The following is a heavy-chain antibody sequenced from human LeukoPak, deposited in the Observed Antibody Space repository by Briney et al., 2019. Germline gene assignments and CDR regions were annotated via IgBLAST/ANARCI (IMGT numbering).Heavy chain of an antibody. Sequence: SETLSLTCTVSGGSISSSYWSWIRQSPGKGLEWIGDIYYSGSTNYNPSLKSRVTISADMSKNQFSLRLSSVTAADTAVYYCARHANIAVAGETFDIWGQGTMVTVSS. J-gene: IGHJ3*02. CDR2: IYYSGST. CDR1: GGSISSSY. V-gene: IGHV4-59*08. D-gene: IGHD6-19*01. CDR3: ARHANIAVAGETFDI.